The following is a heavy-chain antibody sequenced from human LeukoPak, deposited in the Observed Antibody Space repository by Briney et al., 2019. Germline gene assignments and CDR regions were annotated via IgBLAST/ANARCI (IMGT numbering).Heavy chain of an antibody. CDR3: ARVLSYYDSSGSYGDWYFDL. V-gene: IGHV3-48*03. Sequence: GGSLRLSCAASGFTFSTYEMNWVRQAPGKGLEWVSYIRSSYRPIYYADSVKGRFTISRDNAQNSLYLQMNSLRAEDTAVYYCARVLSYYDSSGSYGDWYFDLWRRGPLVTVSS. CDR1: GFTFSTYE. CDR2: IRSSYRPI. J-gene: IGHJ2*01. D-gene: IGHD3-22*01.